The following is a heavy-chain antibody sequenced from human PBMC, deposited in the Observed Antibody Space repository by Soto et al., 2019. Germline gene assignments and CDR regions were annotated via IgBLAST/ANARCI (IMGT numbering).Heavy chain of an antibody. D-gene: IGHD6-19*01. CDR2: IYYSGST. CDR1: GGSISSYY. J-gene: IGHJ6*02. V-gene: IGHV4-59*01. CDR3: ARESGWYFPPSTLNYYYYGMDV. Sequence: NPSETLSLTCTVSGGSISSYYWSWIRQPPGKGLEWIGYIYYSGSTNYNPSLKSRVTISVDTSKNQFSLKLSSVTAADTAVYYCARESGWYFPPSTLNYYYYGMDVWGQGTTVTVSS.